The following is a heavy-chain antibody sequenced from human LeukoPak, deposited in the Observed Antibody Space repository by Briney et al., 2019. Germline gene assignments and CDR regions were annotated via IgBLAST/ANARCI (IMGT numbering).Heavy chain of an antibody. CDR1: GGSISRSGYC. Sequence: SETLSLTCTVSGGSISRSGYCGGWIRQPPGKGLEWIGSIDYSGSTNYNPSLKSRVTISVDMSKNQFSLKLSSVTAADTAVYYCASTNFPSVAGTTINWGQGTLVTVSS. CDR2: IDYSGST. D-gene: IGHD6-19*01. V-gene: IGHV4-39*01. J-gene: IGHJ4*02. CDR3: ASTNFPSVAGTTIN.